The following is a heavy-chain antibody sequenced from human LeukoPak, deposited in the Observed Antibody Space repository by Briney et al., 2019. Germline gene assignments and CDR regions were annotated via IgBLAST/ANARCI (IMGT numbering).Heavy chain of an antibody. CDR1: GYTLTELS. CDR3: ARKYQLLYGYYYYYYMDV. CDR2: FDPEDGET. D-gene: IGHD2-2*02. V-gene: IGHV1-24*01. Sequence: ASVKVSCKVSGYTLTELSMHWVRQAPGKGLEWMGGFDPEDGETIYAQKFQGRVTMTEDTSTDTAYMELSSLRSEDTAVYYCARKYQLLYGYYYYYYMDVWGKGTTVTVSS. J-gene: IGHJ6*03.